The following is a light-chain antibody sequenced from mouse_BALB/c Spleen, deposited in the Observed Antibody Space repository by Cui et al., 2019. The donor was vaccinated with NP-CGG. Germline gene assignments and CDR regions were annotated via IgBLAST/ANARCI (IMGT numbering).Light chain of an antibody. V-gene: IGLV1*01. J-gene: IGLJ1*01. CDR3: ALWYSNHWV. Sequence: HAVLTPESPLTTSPGETVTLTCRSSTGAVTTSNYANWVQEKPDHLFTGLIGGTNNRAPGVPARFSGSLIGDKAALTITGAQTEDEAIYFCALWYSNHWVFGGGTKLTVL. CDR2: GTN. CDR1: TGAVTTSNY.